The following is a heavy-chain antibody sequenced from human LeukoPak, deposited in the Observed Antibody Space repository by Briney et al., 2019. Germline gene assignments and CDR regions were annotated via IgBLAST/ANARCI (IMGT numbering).Heavy chain of an antibody. CDR2: INPKSGGT. Sequence: ASVKCSCNASGYTFTGYFMHWVRQAPGQGLEWMGWINPKSGGTNYAQKFQDRVTMTRDTSISTAYMELTRLRSDDTAVYYCVRGSLQTWYYYMDVWGKETTVTVSS. CDR3: VRGSLQTWYYYMDV. V-gene: IGHV1-2*02. CDR1: GYTFTGYF. J-gene: IGHJ6*03.